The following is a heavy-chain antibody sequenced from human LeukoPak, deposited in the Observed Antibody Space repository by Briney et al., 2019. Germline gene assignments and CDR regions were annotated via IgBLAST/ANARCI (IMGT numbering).Heavy chain of an antibody. CDR2: IYSGGST. Sequence: GGSLRLSCAASGFIVSSNYMSWVRQAPGKGLEWVSVIYSGGSTYYADSVKGRFTISRDNSKNTVYLQMNSLRAEDTAVYYCAREAGSGSYHYYYMDVWGKGTTVTVTS. CDR3: AREAGSGSYHYYYMDV. CDR1: GFIVSSNY. J-gene: IGHJ6*03. D-gene: IGHD3-10*01. V-gene: IGHV3-66*02.